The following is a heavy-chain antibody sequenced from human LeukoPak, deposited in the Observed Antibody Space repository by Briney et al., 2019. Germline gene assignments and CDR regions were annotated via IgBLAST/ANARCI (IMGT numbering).Heavy chain of an antibody. CDR2: ISSRSSSI. CDR1: GFTFSTYT. V-gene: IGHV3-21*01. D-gene: IGHD6-6*01. CDR3: ARAGIFSSSYGISWDY. Sequence: GGSLRLSCAASGFTFSTYTMNWVRQAPGKGLEWVSSISSRSSSIYYADSVKGRFTISRDNAKNSLFLQMNSLRAEDTAVYYCARAGIFSSSYGISWDYWGQGALVAVSS. J-gene: IGHJ4*02.